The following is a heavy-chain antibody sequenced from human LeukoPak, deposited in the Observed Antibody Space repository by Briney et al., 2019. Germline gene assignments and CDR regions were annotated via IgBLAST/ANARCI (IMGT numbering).Heavy chain of an antibody. CDR3: AKGHYYDSSGYYYYFDY. V-gene: IGHV3-23*01. CDR2: ISGSGGVT. J-gene: IGHJ4*02. D-gene: IGHD3-22*01. Sequence: GGSLRLSCAASGFTFSNYAMTWVRQTPGKGLEWVSAISGSGGVTYYADSVKGRFTISRDNSKNTLYLQINSLRAEDTAVYYCAKGHYYDSSGYYYYFDYWGQGILVTVSS. CDR1: GFTFSNYA.